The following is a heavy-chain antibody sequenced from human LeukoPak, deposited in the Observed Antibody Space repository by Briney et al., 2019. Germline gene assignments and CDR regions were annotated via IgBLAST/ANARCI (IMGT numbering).Heavy chain of an antibody. J-gene: IGHJ6*04. CDR2: ISYSGDNT. D-gene: IGHD5-24*01. Sequence: GGSLRLSCAASGFDLNNYAMHWVRQAPGKGLEWVTLISYSGDNTYYAHSVKGRFTFSRDKSKNTLYLQMNSLRPEDSAVYFCASDPRDGGQNVWGKGTTVTVSS. CDR1: GFDLNNYA. V-gene: IGHV3-30*04. CDR3: ASDPRDGGQNV.